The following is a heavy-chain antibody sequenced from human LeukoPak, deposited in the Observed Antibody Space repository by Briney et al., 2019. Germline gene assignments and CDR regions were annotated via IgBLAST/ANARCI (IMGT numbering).Heavy chain of an antibody. V-gene: IGHV4-59*01. CDR1: GGSISSYY. D-gene: IGHD3-22*01. CDR3: APTSDSSGLGDAFDI. Sequence: PSETLSLTCTGSGGSISSYYWSWIRQPPGKGLEWIGYIYYSGSTNYNPSLKSRVTISVDTSKNEFSLKLSSVTAADTALYYCAPTSDSSGLGDAFDIWGQGTMVTVSS. CDR2: IYYSGST. J-gene: IGHJ3*02.